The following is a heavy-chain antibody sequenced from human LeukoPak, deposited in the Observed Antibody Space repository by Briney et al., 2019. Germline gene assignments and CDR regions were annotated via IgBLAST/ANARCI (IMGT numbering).Heavy chain of an antibody. Sequence: GGSLRLSCAASGFTFSSYSMNWVRQAPGKGLEWVGFIRSKAYRGTTEYAASVEDRFTISRDDSKSIAYLQMDRLTSEDTAVYYCARGPIHLWLHNGMDVWGQGSTVTVSS. CDR2: IRSKAYRGTT. J-gene: IGHJ6*02. D-gene: IGHD5-18*01. CDR3: ARGPIHLWLHNGMDV. CDR1: GFTFSSYS. V-gene: IGHV3-49*04.